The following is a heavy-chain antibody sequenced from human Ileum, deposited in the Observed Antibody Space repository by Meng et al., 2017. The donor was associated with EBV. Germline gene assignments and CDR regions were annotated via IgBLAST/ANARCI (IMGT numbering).Heavy chain of an antibody. D-gene: IGHD3-22*01. V-gene: IGHV4-4*02. CDR3: ASSDYYRSDY. J-gene: IGHJ4*02. Sequence: QLQCEGPAPGLWRPSENLAFTAAVSGGSISRGDWWSWVRQPPGKGLEWIGETSHSGSTNYSPSLKSRVTISLDKSKNQLSLKLNSVTAADTAVYYCASSDYYRSDYWGQGTLVTVSS. CDR1: GGSISRGDW. CDR2: TSHSGST.